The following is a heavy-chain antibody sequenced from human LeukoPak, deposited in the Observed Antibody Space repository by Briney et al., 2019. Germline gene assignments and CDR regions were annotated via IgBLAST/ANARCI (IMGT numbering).Heavy chain of an antibody. J-gene: IGHJ4*02. CDR1: GYSMSSGYY. D-gene: IGHD6-19*01. Sequence: PSETLSLTCAVSGYSMSSGYYWGWIRQPPGKGLEWIGSIHHSGSTFYNPSLKSRVTISVDTSKNQFSLKLSSVTAADTAVYYCARHYTSGWYSDYWGQGTLVTVSS. CDR3: ARHYTSGWYSDY. V-gene: IGHV4-38-2*01. CDR2: IHHSGST.